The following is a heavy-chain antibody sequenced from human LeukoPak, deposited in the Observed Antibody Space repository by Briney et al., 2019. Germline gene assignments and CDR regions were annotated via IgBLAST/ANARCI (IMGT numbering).Heavy chain of an antibody. Sequence: SETLPLTCTVSGGSISSYYWSWIRQPPGKGLEWIGYIYYSGSTNYNPSLKSRVTISVDTSKNQFSLKLSSVTAADTAVYYCARSEVFFDYWGQGTLVTVSS. CDR2: IYYSGST. CDR3: ARSEVFFDY. CDR1: GGSISSYY. V-gene: IGHV4-59*08. D-gene: IGHD1-14*01. J-gene: IGHJ4*02.